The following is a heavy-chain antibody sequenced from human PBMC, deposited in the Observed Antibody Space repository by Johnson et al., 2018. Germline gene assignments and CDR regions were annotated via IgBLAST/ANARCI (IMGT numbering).Heavy chain of an antibody. D-gene: IGHD6-13*01. Sequence: VQLVQSGGGLVQPWGSLRLSCAASGFTFSSRSMNWVRQAPGKGLEWISFIAGNSDTAYHADSVKGRFPTPRHNGKNSLFLHMNSLGADDTAVSYCARDYWYGFDLWGQGTMGSVSS. CDR2: IAGNSDTA. J-gene: IGHJ3*01. V-gene: IGHV3-48*01. CDR1: GFTFSSRS. CDR3: ARDYWYGFDL.